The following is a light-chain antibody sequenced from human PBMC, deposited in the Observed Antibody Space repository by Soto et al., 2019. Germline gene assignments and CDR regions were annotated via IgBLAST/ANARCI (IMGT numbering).Light chain of an antibody. CDR2: GVN. CDR3: ASYTSTATLVV. J-gene: IGLJ2*01. Sequence: QSALTQPASVSGSPGQSITISCTGTSSDIVRYNYVSWYQQHPGKAPRLVISGVNKRPSGISNRFSGSKSGNTASLTISGLQADDEAIYYCASYTSTATLVVFGGGTQLTVL. V-gene: IGLV2-14*01. CDR1: SSDIVRYNY.